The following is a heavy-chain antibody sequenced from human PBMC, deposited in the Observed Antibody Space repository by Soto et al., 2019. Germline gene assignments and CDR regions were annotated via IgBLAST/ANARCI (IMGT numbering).Heavy chain of an antibody. J-gene: IGHJ4*02. Sequence: GGSLRLSCAASGFTFSSYAMSWVRQAPGKGLEWVSAISGSGGSTYYADSVKGRFTISRDNSKNTLYLQMNSLRAEDTAVYYCAKDRSKTYYDILTGYNYWGQGTLVTVSS. CDR3: AKDRSKTYYDILTGYNY. V-gene: IGHV3-23*01. D-gene: IGHD3-9*01. CDR1: GFTFSSYA. CDR2: ISGSGGST.